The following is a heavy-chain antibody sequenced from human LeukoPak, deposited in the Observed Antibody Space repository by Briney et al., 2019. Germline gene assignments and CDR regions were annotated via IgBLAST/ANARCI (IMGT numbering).Heavy chain of an antibody. Sequence: PGGSLRLSCVASGFTVNSKYMSWVSQAPGKGRDWVSVIYSGGGTYYTTSVRGRFTISRDTSKNTLYLQMNSLRVEDTAVYYCATTDNSGYYYYGMDVWGHGTTVIVPS. J-gene: IGHJ6*02. CDR1: GFTVNSKY. D-gene: IGHD3-22*01. CDR2: IYSGGGT. V-gene: IGHV3-53*01. CDR3: ATTDNSGYYYYGMDV.